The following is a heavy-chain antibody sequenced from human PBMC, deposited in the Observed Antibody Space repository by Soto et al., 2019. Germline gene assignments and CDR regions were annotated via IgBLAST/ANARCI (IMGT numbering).Heavy chain of an antibody. CDR3: AREGEMPYYYYGLDV. J-gene: IGHJ6*02. Sequence: GASVKVSCKASGYTFTSYAMHWVRQAPGQRLEWMGWINPNSGGTNYAQNFQGRVTMTTDTSTSTVYMDLRSLRSDDTAVYYCAREGEMPYYYYGLDVWGQGTTVTVSS. CDR1: GYTFTSYA. V-gene: IGHV1-2*02. CDR2: INPNSGGT. D-gene: IGHD3-16*01.